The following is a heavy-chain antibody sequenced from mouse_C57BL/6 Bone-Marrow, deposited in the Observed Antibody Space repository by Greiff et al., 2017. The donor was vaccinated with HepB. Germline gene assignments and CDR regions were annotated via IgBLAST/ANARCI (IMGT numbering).Heavy chain of an antibody. CDR3: ARHYGYDAWFAY. D-gene: IGHD2-2*01. J-gene: IGHJ3*01. Sequence: VQLQQSGAELVRPGSSVKLSCKASGYTFTSYWMHWVKQRPIQGLEWIGNIDPSDSETHYNQKFKDKATLTVDKSSSTAYMQLSSLTSEDSAVYYCARHYGYDAWFAYWGQGTLVTVSA. CDR1: GYTFTSYW. V-gene: IGHV1-52*01. CDR2: IDPSDSET.